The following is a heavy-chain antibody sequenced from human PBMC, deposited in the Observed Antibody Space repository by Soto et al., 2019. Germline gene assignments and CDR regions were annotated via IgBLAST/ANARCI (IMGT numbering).Heavy chain of an antibody. CDR2: ISYDGSNK. CDR1: GFTFNSYT. CDR3: ARSPPGGYHYYYGMDV. J-gene: IGHJ6*02. Sequence: GGSLRLSCAASGFTFNSYTLHWVRQAPGKGLEWVAVISYDGSNKYYADSVKGRFTISRENAKNSLYLQMNSLRAGDTAVYYCARSPPGGYHYYYGMDVWGQGTTVTVSS. V-gene: IGHV3-30*14. D-gene: IGHD3-22*01.